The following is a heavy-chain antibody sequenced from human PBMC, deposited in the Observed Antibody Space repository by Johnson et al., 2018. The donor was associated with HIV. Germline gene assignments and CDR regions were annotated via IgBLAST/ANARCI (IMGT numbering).Heavy chain of an antibody. V-gene: IGHV3-66*01. Sequence: EQLVESGGGLAQPGGSLRLSCAASGLNVSGHYMSRVRQSPGKGLEWVSVIYSGGLTYYAQSVKGRFTISRDTSKNTLYLQMNSLRAEDTALYYCARFTERYSGSSIPHDAFDIWGQGTMVTVSS. J-gene: IGHJ3*02. D-gene: IGHD1-26*01. CDR2: IYSGGLT. CDR1: GLNVSGHY. CDR3: ARFTERYSGSSIPHDAFDI.